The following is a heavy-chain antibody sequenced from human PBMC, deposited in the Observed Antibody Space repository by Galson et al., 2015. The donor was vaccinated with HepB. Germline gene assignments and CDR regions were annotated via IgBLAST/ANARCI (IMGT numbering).Heavy chain of an antibody. CDR1: GFTFSSYG. V-gene: IGHV3-30*02. CDR2: IRYDGSNK. Sequence: SLRLSCAASGFTFSSYGMHWVRQAPGKGLEWVAFIRYDGSNKYYADSVKGRFTISRDNSKNTLYLQMNSLRAEDTAVYYCAKDWTSAARVDYWGQGTLVTVSS. CDR3: AKDWTSAARVDY. D-gene: IGHD6-13*01. J-gene: IGHJ4*02.